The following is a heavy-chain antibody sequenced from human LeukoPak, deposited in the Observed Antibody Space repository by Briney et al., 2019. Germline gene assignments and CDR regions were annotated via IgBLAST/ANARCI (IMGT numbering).Heavy chain of an antibody. CDR3: ARGVLSRITIFGVVTPQYYFDY. J-gene: IGHJ4*02. D-gene: IGHD3-3*01. Sequence: GASVKVSCKASGYTFTSYYMHWVRQAPGQGLEWMGIINPSGGSTSYAQKFQGRVAMTRDTSTSTVYMELSSLRSEDTAVYYCARGVLSRITIFGVVTPQYYFDYWGQGTLVTVSS. CDR2: INPSGGST. V-gene: IGHV1-46*01. CDR1: GYTFTSYY.